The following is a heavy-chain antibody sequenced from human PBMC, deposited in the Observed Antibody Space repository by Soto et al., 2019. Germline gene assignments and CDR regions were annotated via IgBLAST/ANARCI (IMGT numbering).Heavy chain of an antibody. CDR3: ARGLERFSGDAFDI. Sequence: PSETLSLTCTVSGGSISSGGYYWSWIRQHPGKGLEWIGYIYYSGSTYYNPSLKSRVTISVDTSKNQFSLKLSSVTAADTAVYYCARGLERFSGDAFDIWGQGTMVTVSS. CDR2: IYYSGST. V-gene: IGHV4-31*03. J-gene: IGHJ3*02. D-gene: IGHD3-10*01. CDR1: GGSISSGGYY.